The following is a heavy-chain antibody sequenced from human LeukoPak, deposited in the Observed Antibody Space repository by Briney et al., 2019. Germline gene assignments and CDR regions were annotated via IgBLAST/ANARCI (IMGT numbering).Heavy chain of an antibody. D-gene: IGHD4-23*01. CDR2: ISYDGSNK. CDR3: ARGDRWFNDY. J-gene: IGHJ4*02. CDR1: GFTFSSYA. V-gene: IGHV3-30*01. Sequence: PGRSLRLSCAASGFTFSSYAMHWVRQAPGKGLEWVAVISYDGSNKYYADSVKGQFTISRDNSKNTLYLQMNSLRAEVTAVYYCARGDRWFNDYWGQGTLVTVSS.